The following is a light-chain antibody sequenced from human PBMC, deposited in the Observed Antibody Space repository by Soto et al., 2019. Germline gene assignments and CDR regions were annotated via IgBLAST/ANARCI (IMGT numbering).Light chain of an antibody. V-gene: IGKV3-20*01. CDR3: QQYGNSPWT. Sequence: VLTQSPGTLSLSLGDRATLSCRASQSVDHAYVAWYQQRPGQAPSLLIYGASTRPSDVPERFSGSGSGTDFTLTISRLEPEDSAVYYLQQYGNSPWTFGQGTKVEI. CDR1: QSVDHAY. J-gene: IGKJ1*01. CDR2: GAS.